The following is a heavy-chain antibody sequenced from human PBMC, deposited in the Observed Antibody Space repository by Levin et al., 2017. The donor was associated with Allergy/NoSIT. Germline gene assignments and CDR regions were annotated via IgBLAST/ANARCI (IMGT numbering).Heavy chain of an antibody. CDR1: GFTFSSYA. Sequence: LSLTCAASGFTFSSYAMSWVRQAPGKGLEWVSAISGSGGSTYYADSVKGRFTISRDNSKNTLYLQMNSLRAEDTAVYYCAKDQEGNWYFDLWGRGTLVTVSS. V-gene: IGHV3-23*01. CDR2: ISGSGGST. CDR3: AKDQEGNWYFDL. J-gene: IGHJ2*01.